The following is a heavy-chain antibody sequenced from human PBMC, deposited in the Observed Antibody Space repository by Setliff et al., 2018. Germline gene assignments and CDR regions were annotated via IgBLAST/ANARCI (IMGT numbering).Heavy chain of an antibody. CDR3: VRDSSADYYDNDYFKY. Sequence: GGSLRLSCTASGFTFGDYAMSWVRQAPGKGLEWVAFIRHDESDIYYTNSVKGRFTVSRDNSKNTLYLQMNILRPEDTALYYCVRDSSADYYDNDYFKYWGQGALVTVS. CDR1: GFTFGDYA. CDR2: IRHDESDI. V-gene: IGHV3-30*02. D-gene: IGHD2-21*02. J-gene: IGHJ1*01.